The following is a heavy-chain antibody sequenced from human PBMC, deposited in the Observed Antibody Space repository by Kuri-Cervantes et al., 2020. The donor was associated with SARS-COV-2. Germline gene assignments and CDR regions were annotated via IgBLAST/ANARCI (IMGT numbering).Heavy chain of an antibody. CDR3: ARALRCTNGVCYRSWFDP. J-gene: IGHJ5*02. Sequence: SETLSLTCTVSGGSISSGDYYWSWIRQPPGKGLEWIGEINHSGSTNYNPSLKSRVTISVDTSKNQFSLKLSSVTAADTAVYYCARALRCTNGVCYRSWFDPWGQGTLVTDSS. V-gene: IGHV4-39*07. D-gene: IGHD2-8*01. CDR1: GGSISSGDYY. CDR2: INHSGST.